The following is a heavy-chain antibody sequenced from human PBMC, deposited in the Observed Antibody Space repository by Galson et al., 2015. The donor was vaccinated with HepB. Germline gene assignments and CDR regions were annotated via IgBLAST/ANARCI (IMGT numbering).Heavy chain of an antibody. V-gene: IGHV1-69*13. J-gene: IGHJ3*02. D-gene: IGHD1-1*01. CDR1: GGTFSSYA. Sequence: SVTVSCKASGGTFSSYAISWVRQAPGQGLEWMGGIIPIFGTANYAQKFQGRVTITADESTSTAYMELSSLRSEDTAVYYCARSYNWNKNAFDIWGQGTMVTVSS. CDR3: ARSYNWNKNAFDI. CDR2: IIPIFGTA.